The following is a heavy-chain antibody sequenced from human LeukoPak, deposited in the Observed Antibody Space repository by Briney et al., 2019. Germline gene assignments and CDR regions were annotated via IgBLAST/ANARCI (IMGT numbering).Heavy chain of an antibody. CDR2: ISAGGGST. CDR1: GFTFSNYA. J-gene: IGHJ4*02. Sequence: PGGSLRLSCAASGFTFSNYAMTWVRQAPGKGLEWVSSISAGGGSTYYADFVKGRFTITRDTFRNTVFLQMYSLRVEDTAVYYCARASALGSCTATRCLTFDSWGQGTLVTVSS. CDR3: ARASALGSCTATRCLTFDS. D-gene: IGHD2-8*02. V-gene: IGHV3-23*01.